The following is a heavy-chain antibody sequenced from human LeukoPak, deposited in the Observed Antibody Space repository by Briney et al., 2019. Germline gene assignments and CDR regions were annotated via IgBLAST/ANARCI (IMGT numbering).Heavy chain of an antibody. Sequence: PGGSLRLSCAASGFTFSSYSMNWVRQAPGKGLEWVSSISSSSSYIYYADSVKGRFTISRDNAKNSLYLQMNSLRAEDTAVYYCVKKGQADDDGKPDWGQGTLVTVSS. CDR2: ISSSSSYI. CDR3: VKKGQADDDGKPD. D-gene: IGHD1-1*01. V-gene: IGHV3-21*04. J-gene: IGHJ4*02. CDR1: GFTFSSYS.